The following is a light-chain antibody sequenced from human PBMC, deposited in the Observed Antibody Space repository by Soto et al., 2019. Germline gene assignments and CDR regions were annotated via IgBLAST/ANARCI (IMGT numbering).Light chain of an antibody. CDR1: SSDVGGYNY. CDR2: DVS. V-gene: IGLV2-14*01. CDR3: RSYTSSSTLV. J-gene: IGLJ2*01. Sequence: QSALTQPASVSGSPGQSITISCTGTSSDVGGYNYVSWYQQHPGKAPKLMIYDVSNRPSGVSNRFSGSKSGNTASLTISGLQAEYQADYYCRSYTSSSTLVFSGGTQLTVL.